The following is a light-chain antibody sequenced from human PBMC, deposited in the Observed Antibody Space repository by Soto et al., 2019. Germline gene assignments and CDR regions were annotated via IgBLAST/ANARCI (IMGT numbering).Light chain of an antibody. CDR1: SSDVGAYKY. J-gene: IGLJ2*01. V-gene: IGLV2-8*01. Sequence: QSALTQPPSASGSPGQSVAISCTGTSSDVGAYKYVSWYQRHPGKAPELMIYEVTKRPSGVPDRFSGSKSGNTASLTVSGLQAEDEADYYCNSYAGSNNLVFGGGAKLTVL. CDR3: NSYAGSNNLV. CDR2: EVT.